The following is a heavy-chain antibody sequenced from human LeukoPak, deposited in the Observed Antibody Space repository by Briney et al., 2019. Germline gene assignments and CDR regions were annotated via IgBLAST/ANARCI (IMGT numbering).Heavy chain of an antibody. Sequence: GGSLRLSCAASGFTFRRYWMSWVRQAPGKGLEWVANIKQDGSEKYYVDSVKGRFTISRDNAKNSLYPQMNSLRAEDTVVYYCARDPSPRTTYYYYYMDVWGKGTTVTVSS. V-gene: IGHV3-7*01. J-gene: IGHJ6*03. CDR2: IKQDGSEK. CDR3: ARDPSPRTTYYYYYMDV. CDR1: GFTFRRYW. D-gene: IGHD2-2*01.